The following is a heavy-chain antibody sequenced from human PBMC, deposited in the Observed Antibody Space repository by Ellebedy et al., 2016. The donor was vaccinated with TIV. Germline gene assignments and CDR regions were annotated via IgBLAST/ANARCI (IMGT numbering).Heavy chain of an antibody. CDR3: ARLLWFGELSWFHGFDP. V-gene: IGHV4-59*08. CDR2: IYYSGST. CDR1: GGSISSYD. J-gene: IGHJ5*02. Sequence: MPSETLSLTCTVSGGSISSYDWSWIRQPPGKGLEWIGYIYYSGSTNYNPSLKSRVTISVDTSKNQFSQKLSSVTAADTAVYYCARLLWFGELSWFHGFDPWGQGTLVTVSS. D-gene: IGHD3-10*01.